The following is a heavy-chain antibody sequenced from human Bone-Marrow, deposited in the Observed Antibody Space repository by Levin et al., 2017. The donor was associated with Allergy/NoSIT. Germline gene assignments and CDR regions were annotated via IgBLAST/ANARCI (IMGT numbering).Heavy chain of an antibody. CDR2: ITTKGNNYAT. J-gene: IGHJ6*03. CDR1: GFPFSAAA. CDR3: TRPRLGRAEYYMDF. V-gene: IGHV3-73*01. D-gene: IGHD1-26*01. Sequence: GGSLRLSCAASGFPFSAAAMHWVRQTSGKGLEWIGHITTKGNNYATNYAASLKGRFTISRDDSKNTAYLQLNSLRSEDSAVYYCTRPRLGRAEYYMDFWGKGTTVTVSS.